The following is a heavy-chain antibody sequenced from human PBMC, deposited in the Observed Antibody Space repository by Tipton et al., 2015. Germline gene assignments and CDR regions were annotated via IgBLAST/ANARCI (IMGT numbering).Heavy chain of an antibody. J-gene: IGHJ5*02. CDR2: ISTYSEKT. CDR1: GYTFTSYG. CDR3: ARDRVRAVTEVHNWFHP. V-gene: IGHV1-18*01. Sequence: QVQLVQSGPEVKKPGASVKVSCKASGYTFTSYGISWVRQAPGQGLEWMGWISTYSEKTKYAQKFQGRVTMTTDTSTNTAYMDFRGLTSDDTAVYYCARDRVRAVTEVHNWFHPWGQGTLVTVSS. D-gene: IGHD2-21*02.